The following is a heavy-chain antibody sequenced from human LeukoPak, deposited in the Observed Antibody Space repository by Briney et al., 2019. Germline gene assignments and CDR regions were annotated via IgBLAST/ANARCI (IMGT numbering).Heavy chain of an antibody. Sequence: ASVNVSCKASGGTFSSYAISWVRQAPGQGLEWMGGIIPIFGTANYAQKFQGRVTITADESTSTAYMELSSLRSEDTAVCYCARDVSYCSGGSCYAFDYWGQGTLVTVSS. CDR3: ARDVSYCSGGSCYAFDY. V-gene: IGHV1-69*13. D-gene: IGHD2-15*01. J-gene: IGHJ4*02. CDR1: GGTFSSYA. CDR2: IIPIFGTA.